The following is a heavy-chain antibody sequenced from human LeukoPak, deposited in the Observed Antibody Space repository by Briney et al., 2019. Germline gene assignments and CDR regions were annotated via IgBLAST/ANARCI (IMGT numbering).Heavy chain of an antibody. CDR1: GYTFTSYG. CDR3: ARGPEYDILTGFDY. J-gene: IGHJ4*02. V-gene: IGHV1-18*01. CDR2: ISAHNGNT. Sequence: GASVKVSCKASGYTFTSYGISWVRQAPGQGLEWVGWISAHNGNTNYAQKLQGRVTMTTDTSTSTAYMELRSLRSDDTAVYYCARGPEYDILTGFDYWGQGTLVTVSS. D-gene: IGHD3-9*01.